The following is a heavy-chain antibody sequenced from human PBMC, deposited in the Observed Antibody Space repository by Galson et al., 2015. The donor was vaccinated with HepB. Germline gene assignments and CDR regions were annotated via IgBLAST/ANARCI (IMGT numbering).Heavy chain of an antibody. CDR3: AREYASMFISKFDN. J-gene: IGHJ4*02. CDR1: GYTFTGYH. Sequence: SVKVSCKASGYTFTGYHIHWVRQAPGQGLEWMGWVNPNSGVTNYAQKFQGRVTMTSDTSINTAYMELSSLRSADTAVYYCAREYASMFISKFDNWGQGTLVVVSS. V-gene: IGHV1-2*02. D-gene: IGHD3-10*02. CDR2: VNPNSGVT.